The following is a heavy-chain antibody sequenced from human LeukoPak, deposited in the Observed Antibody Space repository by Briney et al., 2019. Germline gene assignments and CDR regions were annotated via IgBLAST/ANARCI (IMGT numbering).Heavy chain of an antibody. CDR1: GGSISSSSYY. CDR3: ARDQVVRGESASYYYYGMDV. V-gene: IGHV4-39*07. D-gene: IGHD3-10*01. Sequence: PSETLSLTCTVSGGSISSSSYYWGWIRQPPGKGLEWIGSIYYSGRTYYNPSLKSRVTMTRDTSTSTVYMELSSLRSEDTAVYYCARDQVVRGESASYYYYGMDVWGQGTTVTVSS. CDR2: IYYSGRT. J-gene: IGHJ6*02.